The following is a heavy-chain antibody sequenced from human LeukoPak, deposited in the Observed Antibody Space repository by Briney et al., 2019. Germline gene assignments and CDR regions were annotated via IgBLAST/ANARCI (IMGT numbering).Heavy chain of an antibody. V-gene: IGHV4-4*07. CDR3: ARDRSMDGSQYRWYFDL. Sequence: PSETLSLTCTVSGASVNSYYWSWIRQPAGKVLEWIGRMFVSGSTNYNPSLKSRVTMSVDTSKNQFSLKLSSVTAADTAVYYCARDRSMDGSQYRWYFDLWGRGTLVTVSS. J-gene: IGHJ2*01. CDR2: MFVSGST. D-gene: IGHD1-26*01. CDR1: GASVNSYY.